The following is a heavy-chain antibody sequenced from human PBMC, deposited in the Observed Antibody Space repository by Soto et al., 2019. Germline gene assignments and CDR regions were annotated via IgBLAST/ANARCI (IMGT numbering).Heavy chain of an antibody. J-gene: IGHJ4*02. V-gene: IGHV3-48*03. CDR3: ARARRSDY. Sequence: EVQLVESGGGLVQPGGSLRLSCATSGFTFRTYEMNWVRQAPGKGLEWVSYISSSSNTIYYADSVKRRFTISRDNAKDSLYLQMNSLRAEDTAVYYCARARRSDYWGQGILVTVSS. CDR1: GFTFRTYE. CDR2: ISSSSNTI.